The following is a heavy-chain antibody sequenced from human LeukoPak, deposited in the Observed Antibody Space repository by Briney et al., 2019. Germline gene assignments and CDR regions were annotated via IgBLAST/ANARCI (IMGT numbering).Heavy chain of an antibody. CDR2: IYYSGST. Sequence: PSETLSLTCTVSGGSISSYYWSWIRQPPGKGLEWMGYIYYSGSTNYNPSLKGRVTISVDTSKNQFSLNLRSVTAADTAMYYCARGVIRAVAVLGYWGQGTLVTVSS. CDR3: ARGVIRAVAVLGY. CDR1: GGSISSYY. V-gene: IGHV4-59*12. J-gene: IGHJ4*02. D-gene: IGHD6-19*01.